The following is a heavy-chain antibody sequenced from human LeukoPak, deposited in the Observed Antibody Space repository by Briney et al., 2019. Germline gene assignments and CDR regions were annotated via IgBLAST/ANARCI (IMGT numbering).Heavy chain of an antibody. CDR3: ARDPKGYSGYDLDY. J-gene: IGHJ4*02. CDR2: IIPIFGTA. D-gene: IGHD5-12*01. CDR1: GGTFSSYA. V-gene: IGHV1-69*13. Sequence: ASVKVSCKASGGTFSSYAISWVRQAPGQGLEWMGGIIPIFGTANYAQKFQGRVTITADESTSTAYMELSSLRSEDTAVYYCARDPKGYSGYDLDYWGQGTLVTVSS.